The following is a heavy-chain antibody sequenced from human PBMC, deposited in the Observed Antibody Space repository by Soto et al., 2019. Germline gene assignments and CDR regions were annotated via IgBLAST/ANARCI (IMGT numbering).Heavy chain of an antibody. Sequence: SETLSLTCTVSGGSISSYYWSWIRPHTGKGLEWIGYIYYSGSTYYNPSLKSRVTISVDTSKNQFSLKLSSVTAADTAVCYCARTLGYCSSTSCYSFDYWGQGTLVTVSS. V-gene: IGHV4-59*06. D-gene: IGHD2-2*01. CDR1: GGSISSYY. CDR3: ARTLGYCSSTSCYSFDY. J-gene: IGHJ4*02. CDR2: IYYSGST.